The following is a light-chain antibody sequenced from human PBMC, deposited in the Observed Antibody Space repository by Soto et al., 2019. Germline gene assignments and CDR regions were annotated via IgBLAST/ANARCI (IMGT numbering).Light chain of an antibody. CDR3: QQYGSAPWT. CDR1: QSFNSRY. V-gene: IGKV3-20*01. J-gene: IGKJ1*01. Sequence: EIVWAQSPGTLSLSPGDRATLSCRASQSFNSRYLAWFQQRPGQAPRLLIYATSSRAADIPDRFSGSVSGTDFTLTINRLEPEDFAVYYCQQYGSAPWTFVQGTKVEIK. CDR2: ATS.